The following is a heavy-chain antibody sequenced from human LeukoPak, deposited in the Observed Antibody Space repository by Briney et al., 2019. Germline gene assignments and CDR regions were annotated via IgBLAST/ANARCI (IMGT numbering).Heavy chain of an antibody. Sequence: GSSVKVSCKSSGGTFSNYAISWVRQAPGQGLEWMGGITPIFGTANYAQRFQGRVTITADKSTSTAYMELSSLRSEDTAIYYCARGMVRGVIGGGAFDIWGQGTMVTVSS. V-gene: IGHV1-69*06. CDR1: GGTFSNYA. CDR2: ITPIFGTA. J-gene: IGHJ3*02. D-gene: IGHD3-10*01. CDR3: ARGMVRGVIGGGAFDI.